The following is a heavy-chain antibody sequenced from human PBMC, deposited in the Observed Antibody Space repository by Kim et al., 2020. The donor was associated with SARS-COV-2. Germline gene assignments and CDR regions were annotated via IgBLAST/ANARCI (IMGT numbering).Heavy chain of an antibody. CDR2: IYYSGST. D-gene: IGHD4-17*01. CDR1: GGSISSGGYY. V-gene: IGHV4-31*03. CDR3: ARVSGEYLSYYYYYGMDV. Sequence: SETLSLTCTVSGGSISSGGYYWSWIRQHPGKGLEWIGYIYYSGSTYYNPSLKSRVTISVDTSKNQFSLKLSYVTAADTAVYYCARVSGEYLSYYYYYGMDVWGQENTVTVSS. J-gene: IGHJ6*02.